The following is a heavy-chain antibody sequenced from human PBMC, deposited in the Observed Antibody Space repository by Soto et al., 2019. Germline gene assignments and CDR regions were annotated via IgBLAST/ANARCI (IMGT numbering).Heavy chain of an antibody. Sequence: PGGSLRLSCAASGFTLSSYGMHWVRQAPGKGLEWVAVIWYDGSNKYYADSVKGRFTISRDNSKNTLYLQMNSLRAEDTAVYYCARDPVPPLTSGDYWGQGTLVTVSS. CDR1: GFTLSSYG. D-gene: IGHD2-2*01. J-gene: IGHJ4*02. V-gene: IGHV3-33*08. CDR2: IWYDGSNK. CDR3: ARDPVPPLTSGDY.